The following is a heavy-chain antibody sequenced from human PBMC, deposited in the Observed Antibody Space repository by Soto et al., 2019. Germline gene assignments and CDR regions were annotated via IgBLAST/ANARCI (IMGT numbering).Heavy chain of an antibody. Sequence: GGSLRLSCAASGFTFSSYAMTWVRQAPGKGLEWVSAISGSGGSTFYADSVKGRFIFSRDNSKNTLYLQMNSLRAEDTAVYYCAKGGGHNYGASDYYGMDVWGQGTTVTVSS. D-gene: IGHD5-18*01. J-gene: IGHJ6*02. CDR2: ISGSGGST. CDR3: AKGGGHNYGASDYYGMDV. V-gene: IGHV3-23*01. CDR1: GFTFSSYA.